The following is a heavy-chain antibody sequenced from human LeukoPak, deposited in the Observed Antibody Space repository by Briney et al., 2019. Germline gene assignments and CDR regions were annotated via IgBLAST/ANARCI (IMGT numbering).Heavy chain of an antibody. CDR1: GFTFSSYA. J-gene: IGHJ3*02. CDR3: AKVDGYNYRSRSAFDI. V-gene: IGHV3-23*01. D-gene: IGHD5-12*01. CDR2: ISGSGGST. Sequence: GGSLRLSCAASGFTFSSYAMSWVRQAPGKGLEWVSAISGSGGSTYYADSVKGRFTISRDNSKNTLYLQMNSLRAEDTAVYYCAKVDGYNYRSRSAFDIWGQGTMVTVSS.